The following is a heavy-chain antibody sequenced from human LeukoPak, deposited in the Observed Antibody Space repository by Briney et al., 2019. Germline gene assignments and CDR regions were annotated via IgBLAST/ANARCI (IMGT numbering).Heavy chain of an antibody. D-gene: IGHD3-22*01. V-gene: IGHV4-39*01. CDR2: TYYSGTT. J-gene: IGHJ4*02. Sequence: PSETLSLTCTASGGSVSSSRYYWGWIRQPPGKGLEWIGSTYYSGTTYYNPSLKSRVTISVDRSKNQFSLKLNSVTAADTAVYYCVRLPRGGYYDSSGYYYLDYWGQGTLVTVSS. CDR1: GGSVSSSRYY. CDR3: VRLPRGGYYDSSGYYYLDY.